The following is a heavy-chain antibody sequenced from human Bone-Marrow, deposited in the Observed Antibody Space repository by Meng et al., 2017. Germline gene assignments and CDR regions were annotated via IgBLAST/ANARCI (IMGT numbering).Heavy chain of an antibody. CDR3: AREWGTLATAADDY. CDR1: GGSSSASSFY. Sequence: LQGSGPGLVNPSDTRYLTCNVSGGSSSASSFYWGWIRQAPGKGLEWIGTLHDSGSTYYNPSLKSRVTISADTSNSQFSLKLSSVTAADTAVYYCAREWGTLATAADDYWGQGTLVTVSS. V-gene: IGHV4-39*07. D-gene: IGHD6-13*01. CDR2: LHDSGST. J-gene: IGHJ4*02.